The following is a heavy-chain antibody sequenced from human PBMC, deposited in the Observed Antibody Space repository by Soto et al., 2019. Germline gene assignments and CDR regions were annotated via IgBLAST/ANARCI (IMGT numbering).Heavy chain of an antibody. CDR1: GFTFTHYY. CDR3: AMDTRGEHVDY. J-gene: IGHJ4*02. D-gene: IGHD3-16*01. V-gene: IGHV1-46*01. Sequence: QVQLVQSGAEVKKPGASVRVSCEASGFTFTHYYIHWLRQAPGQGLEWMGFINPSGGSITYAQKFQGRATLTRDTSTRTVYMDLSLRSEDTAVYYCAMDTRGEHVDYWGQGTLVTVTS. CDR2: INPSGGSI.